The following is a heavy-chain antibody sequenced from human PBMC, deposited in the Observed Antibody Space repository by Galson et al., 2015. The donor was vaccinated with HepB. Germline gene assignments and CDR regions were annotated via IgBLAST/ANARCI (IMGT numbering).Heavy chain of an antibody. CDR3: AKGLGNYFDY. CDR1: GFTFSTYG. J-gene: IGHJ4*02. Sequence: SLRLSCAASGFTFSTYGMHWVRQAPGKGLEWVAFIRYDGGNKYYADSVKGRFTISRDNSKNTLYLQMNSLRAEDTAVYYCAKGLGNYFDYWGQGTLVTVSS. V-gene: IGHV3-30*02. D-gene: IGHD5-12*01. CDR2: IRYDGGNK.